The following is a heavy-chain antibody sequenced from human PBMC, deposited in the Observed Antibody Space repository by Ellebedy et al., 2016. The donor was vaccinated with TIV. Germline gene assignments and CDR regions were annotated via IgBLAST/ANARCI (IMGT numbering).Heavy chain of an antibody. CDR1: GFTFSSYA. Sequence: GGSLRLXCAASGFTFSSYAMSWVRQAPGKGLEWVSSISSSSSYIYYADSVKGRFTISRDNAKNSLYLQMNSLRAEDTAVYYCAKEVKYYYDNSGSHFDYWGQGTLVTVSS. V-gene: IGHV3-21*04. CDR3: AKEVKYYYDNSGSHFDY. J-gene: IGHJ4*02. D-gene: IGHD3-22*01. CDR2: ISSSSSYI.